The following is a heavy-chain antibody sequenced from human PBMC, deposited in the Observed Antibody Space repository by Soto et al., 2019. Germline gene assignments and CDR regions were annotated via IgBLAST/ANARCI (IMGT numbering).Heavy chain of an antibody. J-gene: IGHJ3*02. V-gene: IGHV4-59*01. CDR3: AGGAVVVEGAFDI. D-gene: IGHD2-15*01. CDR2: IYYSGST. CDR1: GGSISSYY. Sequence: QVQLQESGPGLVKPSETLSLTCTVSGGSISSYYWSWIRQPPGKGLEWIGYIYYSGSTNYNPSLKSRVTLSVDTSKNQFSLKLSSVTAADTAVYYCAGGAVVVEGAFDIWGQGTMVTVSS.